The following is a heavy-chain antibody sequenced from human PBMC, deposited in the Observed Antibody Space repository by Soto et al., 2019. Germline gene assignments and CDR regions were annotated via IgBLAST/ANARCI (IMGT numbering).Heavy chain of an antibody. D-gene: IGHD3-16*01. CDR2: INHSGST. CDR1: GGSFSGYY. CDR3: ARGGGPYYFDY. J-gene: IGHJ4*02. V-gene: IGHV4-34*01. Sequence: QVQLQQWGARLLKPSETLSLTCAVYGGSFSGYYWSWIRQPPGKGLEWIGEINHSGSTNYNPSLKSRVTISVDTSKNQFSLKLSSVTAADTAVYYCARGGGPYYFDYWGQGTLVTVSS.